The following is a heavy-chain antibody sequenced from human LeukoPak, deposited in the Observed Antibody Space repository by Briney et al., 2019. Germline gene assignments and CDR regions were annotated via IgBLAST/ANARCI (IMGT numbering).Heavy chain of an antibody. CDR3: ASLTAAAPYYYYYMDV. V-gene: IGHV3-48*03. Sequence: GGSLRLSCAASGFTFSSYEMNWVRQAPGEGLEWVSYISSSGSTIYYADSVKGRFTISRDNAKNSLYLQMNSLRADDTAVYYCASLTAAAPYYYYYMDVWGKGTTVTVSS. CDR1: GFTFSSYE. J-gene: IGHJ6*03. CDR2: ISSSGSTI. D-gene: IGHD6-13*01.